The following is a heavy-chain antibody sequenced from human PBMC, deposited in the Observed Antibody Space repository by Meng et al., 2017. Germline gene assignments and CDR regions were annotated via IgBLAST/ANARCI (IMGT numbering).Heavy chain of an antibody. J-gene: IGHJ5*02. CDR3: AHRRGMAAAGA. CDR2: IYWNDDK. D-gene: IGHD6-13*01. Sequence: SGPTLVKPTQTLTLTCTFSGFSLSTSGVGVGWIRQPPGKALEWLALIYWNDDKRYSPSLKSRLTITKDTSKHQVVLTMTNMDPVDTATYYCAHRRGMAAAGAWGQGTLVTVSS. V-gene: IGHV2-5*01. CDR1: GFSLSTSGVG.